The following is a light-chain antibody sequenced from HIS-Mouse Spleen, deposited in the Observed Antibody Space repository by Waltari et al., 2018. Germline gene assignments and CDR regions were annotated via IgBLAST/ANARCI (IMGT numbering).Light chain of an antibody. J-gene: IGLJ3*02. CDR1: ALPKQY. Sequence: SYELTQPPSVSVSPGQTARITCSGDALPKQYAYWYQQKPGQAPVLVIYKDSGRPSGIPGRFSGSSSGKTVTLTISGVQAEDEADYYCQSADSSGTYRVFGGGTKLTVL. CDR2: KDS. CDR3: QSADSSGTYRV. V-gene: IGLV3-25*03.